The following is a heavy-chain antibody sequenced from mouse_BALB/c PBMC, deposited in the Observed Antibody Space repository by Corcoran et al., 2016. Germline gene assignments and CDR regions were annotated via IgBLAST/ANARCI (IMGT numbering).Heavy chain of an antibody. J-gene: IGHJ2*01. V-gene: IGHV1-26*01. CDR1: GYSFTGYY. Sequence: EVQLQQSGPELVKPGASVKISCKASGYSFTGYYMHWVKQSHVKSLEWIGRINPYNGATSYNQNFKDKASLTVDKSSSTAYMELHSLTSEDSAVYYCARQDYVDYWGQGTTLTISS. CDR2: INPYNGAT. CDR3: ARQDYVDY.